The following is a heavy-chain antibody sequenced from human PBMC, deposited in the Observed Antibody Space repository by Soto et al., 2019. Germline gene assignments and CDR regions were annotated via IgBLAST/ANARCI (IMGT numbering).Heavy chain of an antibody. CDR3: ARDRGYSSSWADY. CDR1: GFTVSSNY. CDR2: IDSGGST. Sequence: EVQLVESGGGLVQPGGSLRLSCAASGFTVSSNYMSWVRQAPGKGLEWVSVIDSGGSTSYADSVKGRFTISRDNSKNTLYLQMNSLRAEDTAVYYCARDRGYSSSWADYWGQGTLVNVSS. D-gene: IGHD6-13*01. V-gene: IGHV3-66*01. J-gene: IGHJ4*02.